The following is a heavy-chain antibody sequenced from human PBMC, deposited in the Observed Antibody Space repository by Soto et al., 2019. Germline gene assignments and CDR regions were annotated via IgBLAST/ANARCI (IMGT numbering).Heavy chain of an antibody. J-gene: IGHJ4*02. Sequence: GGSLRLSCAASGFTFDDYAMHWVRQAPGKGLEWVSGISWNSGSIGYVDSVKGRFTISRDNAKNSLYLQMNSVRAEDTALYDCAKDRRGRSSTSCFDYWGQGTLVTVSS. CDR1: GFTFDDYA. CDR3: AKDRRGRSSTSCFDY. CDR2: ISWNSGSI. V-gene: IGHV3-9*01. D-gene: IGHD2-2*01.